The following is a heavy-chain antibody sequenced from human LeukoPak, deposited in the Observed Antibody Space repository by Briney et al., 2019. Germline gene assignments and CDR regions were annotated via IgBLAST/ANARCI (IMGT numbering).Heavy chain of an antibody. V-gene: IGHV4-30-4*08. Sequence: NSSETLSLTCTVPGGSISSGDYYWRWIRQPPGKGLEWLGYNYYSGSTYYNLSVKSRVTISVDTSKNQFSLKLSSVTAADTAVYYCARLKQWLVSIDYWGQGTLVTVSS. CDR3: ARLKQWLVSIDY. CDR2: NYYSGST. CDR1: GGSISSGDYY. J-gene: IGHJ4*02. D-gene: IGHD6-19*01.